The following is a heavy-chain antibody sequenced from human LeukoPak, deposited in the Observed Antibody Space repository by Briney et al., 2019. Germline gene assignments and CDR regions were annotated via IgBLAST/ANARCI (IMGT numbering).Heavy chain of an antibody. D-gene: IGHD6-19*01. CDR2: MYQSWST. V-gene: IGHV4-38-2*01. CDR1: DYSISSGYY. J-gene: IGHJ5*02. CDR3: ARAPVGSGWVINWFDP. Sequence: SETLSLTCAVSDYSISSGYYWGWIRQPPGKRLEWIGSMYQSWSTYYNPSLKSRVTISVDTSKNQFSLKLSSVTAADTAVYYCARAPVGSGWVINWFDPWGQGTLVTVSS.